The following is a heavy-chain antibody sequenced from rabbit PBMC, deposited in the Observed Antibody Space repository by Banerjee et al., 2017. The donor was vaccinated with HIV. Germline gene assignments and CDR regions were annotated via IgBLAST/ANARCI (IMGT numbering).Heavy chain of an antibody. V-gene: IGHV1S40*01. CDR3: ARDLAGVIGWNFGL. Sequence: QSLEESGGDLVKPGASLKLSCTASGFDFSSYGISWVRQAPGKGLEWIACIYTSSGSTWYASWAKGRFTISKTSSTTVTLQMTSLTAADTATYFCARDLAGVIGWNFGLWGPGTLVTVS. CDR1: GFDFSSYG. D-gene: IGHD4-1*01. J-gene: IGHJ6*01. CDR2: IYTSSGST.